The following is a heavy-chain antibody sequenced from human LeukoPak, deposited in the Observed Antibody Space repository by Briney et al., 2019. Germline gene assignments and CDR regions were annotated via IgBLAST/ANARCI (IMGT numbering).Heavy chain of an antibody. CDR3: ARYTSNVVGKRHYFDY. Sequence: GGSLRLSCAASGFTFSSYAMGWVRQAPGKGLEWVSSISSSSSYIYYADSVKGRFTISRDNAKNSLYLQMNSLRAEDTAVYYCARYTSNVVGKRHYFDYWGQGTLVTVSS. J-gene: IGHJ4*02. D-gene: IGHD1-26*01. V-gene: IGHV3-21*01. CDR2: ISSSSSYI. CDR1: GFTFSSYA.